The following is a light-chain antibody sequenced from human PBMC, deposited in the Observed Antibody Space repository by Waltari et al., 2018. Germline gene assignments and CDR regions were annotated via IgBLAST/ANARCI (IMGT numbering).Light chain of an antibody. V-gene: IGLV1-47*01. CDR2: LNN. Sequence: QSVLTQAPSASGTPGQRVTISCSGSSSNLGRNFVFWYQLLPGMAPKLLIFLNNHLPLGVPDRISGSKSVTSASLAISGLRSGDEADYSCAAWDDSLRGPVFGTGTKLTVL. CDR3: AAWDDSLRGPV. CDR1: SSNLGRNF. J-gene: IGLJ3*02.